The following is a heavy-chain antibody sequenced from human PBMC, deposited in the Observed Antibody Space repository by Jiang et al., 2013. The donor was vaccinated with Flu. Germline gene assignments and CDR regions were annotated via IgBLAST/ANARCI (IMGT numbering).Heavy chain of an antibody. D-gene: IGHD6-19*01. Sequence: PGQRLEWMGWINAANGNTKYSQKFQGRLTITRDTPATTAYMDLSSLRSEDTAVYYCARDFPDGSSGWHYYFDYWGQGTLVSVSS. J-gene: IGHJ4*02. V-gene: IGHV1-3*01. CDR2: INAANGNT. CDR3: ARDFPDGSSGWHYYFDY.